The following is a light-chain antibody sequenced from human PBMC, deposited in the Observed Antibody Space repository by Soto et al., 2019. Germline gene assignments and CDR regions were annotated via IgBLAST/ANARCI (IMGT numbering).Light chain of an antibody. CDR2: KAA. V-gene: IGKV1-5*03. CDR1: QSISSW. Sequence: MQMTQSPSTLSASVGDRVTITCRASQSISSWLAWYQQKPGKAPKLLIYKAASLESGVPSRFSGSGSGTEFTLTISSLQPDDFATYYCQQYNYYSRTFGQGTKVDIK. J-gene: IGKJ1*01. CDR3: QQYNYYSRT.